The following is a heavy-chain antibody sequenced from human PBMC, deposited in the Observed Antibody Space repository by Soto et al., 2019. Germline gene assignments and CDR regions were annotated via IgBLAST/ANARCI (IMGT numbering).Heavy chain of an antibody. CDR2: ISYDGINK. Sequence: GGSLRLSCAASGFTFSSYAMHWVRQAPGKGLEWVALISYDGINKYYADSVKGRFTISRDNSKNTLLLQMNSLRAEDTAVYYCARDKDRYFDYWGQGTLVTVSS. CDR1: GFTFSSYA. V-gene: IGHV3-30-3*01. CDR3: ARDKDRYFDY. J-gene: IGHJ4*02.